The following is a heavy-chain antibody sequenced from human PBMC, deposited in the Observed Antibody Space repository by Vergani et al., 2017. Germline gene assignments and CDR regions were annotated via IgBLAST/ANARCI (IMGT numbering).Heavy chain of an antibody. D-gene: IGHD3-22*01. V-gene: IGHV4-30-4*01. CDR1: GGSISSGDYY. Sequence: QVQLQESGQGLVKPSQTLYLTCTVSGGSISSGDYYWSWIVQPPGKGLEWIGYIYYSGSTYYNPSLKSRVTISVDTSKNRFSLKLIFVTAADTAVYYCASATYFDDSSGLTNWGQGTLVTVSS. J-gene: IGHJ4*02. CDR2: IYYSGST. CDR3: ASATYFDDSSGLTN.